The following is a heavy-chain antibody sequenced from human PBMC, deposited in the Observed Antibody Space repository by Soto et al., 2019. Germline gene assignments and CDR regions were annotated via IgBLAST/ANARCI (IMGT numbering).Heavy chain of an antibody. CDR3: AHRPFSGTWHDAYDI. V-gene: IGHV2-5*02. J-gene: IGHJ3*02. CDR2: IYWDDAK. Sequence: QITLKESGPTLVKPTETLTLTCTFSGFSRSARGVGVGWIRQPPGKALEWLAIIYWDDAKRYSPSLKSTFTITKDPSKNQVVLTMTNMDPVDTATYFCAHRPFSGTWHDAYDIWGPGTMVTVSS. D-gene: IGHD5-12*01. CDR1: GFSRSARGVG.